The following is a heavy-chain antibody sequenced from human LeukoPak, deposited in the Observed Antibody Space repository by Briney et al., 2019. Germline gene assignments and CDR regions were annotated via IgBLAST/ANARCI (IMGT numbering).Heavy chain of an antibody. Sequence: GGSLRLSCAASGFTFSSYSMNWVRQAPGKGLEWVSSISSSSSYIYYADSVKGRFTISRDNAKNSLYLQMNSLRAEDTAVYYCARDVNSGPRSHFDYWGKGTLVTVSS. CDR1: GFTFSSYS. CDR2: ISSSSSYI. V-gene: IGHV3-21*01. J-gene: IGHJ4*02. CDR3: ARDVNSGPRSHFDY.